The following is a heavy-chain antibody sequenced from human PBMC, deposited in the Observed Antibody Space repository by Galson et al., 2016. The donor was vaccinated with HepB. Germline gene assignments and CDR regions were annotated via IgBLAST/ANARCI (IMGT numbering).Heavy chain of an antibody. CDR1: GDSISRDTW. V-gene: IGHV4-4*02. J-gene: IGHJ4*02. CDR3: AGGKLASGWGY. Sequence: TLSLTCAVSGDSISRDTWWSCIRQPPGKGLEWIGEIYHTGTTNYNPSLKSRVTMSLDKSKNPFSLMVTSVTAADTALYYCAGGKLASGWGYWGQGTLVTVSS. D-gene: IGHD4-23*01. CDR2: IYHTGTT.